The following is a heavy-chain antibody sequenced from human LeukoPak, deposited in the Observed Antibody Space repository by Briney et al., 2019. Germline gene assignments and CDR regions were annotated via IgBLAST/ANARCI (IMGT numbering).Heavy chain of an antibody. Sequence: GGSLRVSCAASGFTFSSYSMNWVRQAPGKGLEWVSYISSSSSTIYYADSVKGRFTISRDNAKNSLYLQMNSLRAEDTAVYYCAGVLRSYYFDYWGQGTLVTVSS. CDR2: ISSSSSTI. V-gene: IGHV3-48*01. J-gene: IGHJ4*02. CDR3: AGVLRSYYFDY. D-gene: IGHD4-17*01. CDR1: GFTFSSYS.